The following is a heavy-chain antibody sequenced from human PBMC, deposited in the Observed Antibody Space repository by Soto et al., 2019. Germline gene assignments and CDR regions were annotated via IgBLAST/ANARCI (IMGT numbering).Heavy chain of an antibody. CDR2: IKQDGSEK. CDR3: ARGECPYSNSPQGYFDY. Sequence: EVQLVESGGGLVQPGGSLRLSCAASGFTFSSYWMSWVRQAPGKGLEWVANIKQDGSEKYYVDSVKGRFTISRDNAKNSLYLQMNSLRAEDTAVYYCARGECPYSNSPQGYFDYWVQETLVTVSS. D-gene: IGHD6-6*01. CDR1: GFTFSSYW. J-gene: IGHJ4*02. V-gene: IGHV3-7*01.